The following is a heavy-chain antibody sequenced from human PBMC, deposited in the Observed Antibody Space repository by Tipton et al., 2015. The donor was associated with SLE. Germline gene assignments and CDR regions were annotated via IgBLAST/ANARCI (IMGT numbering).Heavy chain of an antibody. V-gene: IGHV4-34*01. CDR1: GGSFTNYY. D-gene: IGHD2-21*02. CDR2: VSHSGAT. CDR3: LIWTLPTANDY. Sequence: TLSLTCGVYGGSFTNYYWNWIRQPPGKGLEWIGEVSHSGATEYNQSLKSRVTISVDTSKNQFSLKMNSVTAADTAVYYCLIWTLPTANDYWGQGTLVTVSS. J-gene: IGHJ4*02.